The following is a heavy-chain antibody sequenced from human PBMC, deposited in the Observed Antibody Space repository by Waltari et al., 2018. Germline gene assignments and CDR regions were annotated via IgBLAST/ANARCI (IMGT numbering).Heavy chain of an antibody. Sequence: EVQLVESGGGLVHPGGSLRVSCAASGFPFSSYWMHWVRQAPGKGLVWVSHINSAVTTTTYADSVKGRCTISRDNAKNTLYLQMNSLRAEDTAVYYCARESSSTFDSWGQGTLVTVSS. J-gene: IGHJ4*02. D-gene: IGHD6-6*01. CDR2: INSAVTTT. CDR1: GFPFSSYW. V-gene: IGHV3-74*01. CDR3: ARESSSTFDS.